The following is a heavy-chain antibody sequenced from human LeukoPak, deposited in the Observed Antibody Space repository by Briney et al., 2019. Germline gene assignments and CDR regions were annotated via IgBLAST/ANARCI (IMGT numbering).Heavy chain of an antibody. J-gene: IGHJ4*02. CDR3: AVSRADSSGYYSDY. Sequence: SVKVSCKASGGTFSSYAVSWVRQAPGQGLEWMGRIIPIFGTANYAQKFQGRVTITTDGSTSTAYMELSSLRSEDTAVYYCAVSRADSSGYYSDYWGQGTLVTVSS. D-gene: IGHD3-22*01. CDR2: IIPIFGTA. V-gene: IGHV1-69*05. CDR1: GGTFSSYA.